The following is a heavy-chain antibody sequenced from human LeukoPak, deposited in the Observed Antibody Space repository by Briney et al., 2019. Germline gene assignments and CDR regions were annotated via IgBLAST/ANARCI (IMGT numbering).Heavy chain of an antibody. J-gene: IGHJ4*02. Sequence: SETLSLTCTVSGGSISSYYWSWIRQPPGKGLEWIGYIYYSGSTNYNPSLKSRVTISVDTSKNQFSLKLSSVTAADTAVYYCARASPAYCGGDCYRSDYWGQGTLVTVSS. V-gene: IGHV4-59*01. D-gene: IGHD2-21*02. CDR1: GGSISSYY. CDR3: ARASPAYCGGDCYRSDY. CDR2: IYYSGST.